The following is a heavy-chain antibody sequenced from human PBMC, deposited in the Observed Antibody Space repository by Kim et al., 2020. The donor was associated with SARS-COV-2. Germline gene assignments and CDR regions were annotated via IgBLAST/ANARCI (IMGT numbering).Heavy chain of an antibody. Sequence: SETLSLTCTVSGGSISSYYWSWIRQPPGKGLEWIGYIYYSGSTNYNPSLKSRVTISVDTSKNQFSLKLSSVTAADTAVYYCARDRAPYSSSWYMSYGMDV. D-gene: IGHD6-13*01. V-gene: IGHV4-59*01. CDR1: GGSISSYY. CDR2: IYYSGST. CDR3: ARDRAPYSSSWYMSYGMDV. J-gene: IGHJ6*01.